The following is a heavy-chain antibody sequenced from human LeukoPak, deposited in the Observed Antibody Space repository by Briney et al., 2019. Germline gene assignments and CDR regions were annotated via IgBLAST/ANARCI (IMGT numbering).Heavy chain of an antibody. Sequence: SETLSLTCAVYGGSFSGYYWSWIRQPPGKGLEWIGEINHSGSTNYNPSLKSRVTIAVDTSTNQFSLKVSSVTAADTAVYRCARGPRRPAAAPEYWGQGTLVTVSS. CDR1: GGSFSGYY. D-gene: IGHD6-13*01. CDR3: ARGPRRPAAAPEY. J-gene: IGHJ4*02. V-gene: IGHV4-34*01. CDR2: INHSGST.